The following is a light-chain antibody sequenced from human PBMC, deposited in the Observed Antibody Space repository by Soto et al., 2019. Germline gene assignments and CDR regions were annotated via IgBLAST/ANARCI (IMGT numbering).Light chain of an antibody. Sequence: DIVLTQSPATLSVSPGERATLSCRASQSVSLNLAWYQHKLGQAPRLLIYDASTRVTGIPARFSGSGSGTDFTLTISYLKSEDFGVYYCQQYNNGPPPVTFGGGPKVEI. CDR3: QQYNNGPPPVT. V-gene: IGKV3-15*01. CDR2: DAS. J-gene: IGKJ4*01. CDR1: QSVSLN.